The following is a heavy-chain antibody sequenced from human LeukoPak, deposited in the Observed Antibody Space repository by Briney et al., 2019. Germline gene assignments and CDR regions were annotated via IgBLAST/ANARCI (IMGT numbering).Heavy chain of an antibody. CDR3: ATSYYYDSSGYPSYFDY. D-gene: IGHD3-22*01. J-gene: IGHJ4*02. Sequence: ASVKVSCKTSGYTFTGYYVHWVRQAPGQGLEWMGWINPNSGGTNYAQKLQGRVTMTTDTSTNTAYMELRSLRSDDTAVYYCATSYYYDSSGYPSYFDYWGQGTLVTVSS. CDR1: GYTFTGYY. CDR2: INPNSGGT. V-gene: IGHV1-2*02.